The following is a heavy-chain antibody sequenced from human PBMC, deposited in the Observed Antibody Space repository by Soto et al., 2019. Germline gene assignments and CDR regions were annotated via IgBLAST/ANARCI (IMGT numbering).Heavy chain of an antibody. CDR3: VREGLALGRDGYNYWFDP. CDR1: GFTFSSYA. J-gene: IGHJ5*02. Sequence: QVQLVESGGGVVQPGRSLRLSCAASGFTFSSYAMHWVRQAPGKGLEWVAVISYDGSNKYYADSVKGRFTISRDNSKNTLYLQMNSLRAEDTAVYYCVREGLALGRDGYNYWFDPWGQGTLVTVSS. V-gene: IGHV3-30-3*01. CDR2: ISYDGSNK. D-gene: IGHD5-12*01.